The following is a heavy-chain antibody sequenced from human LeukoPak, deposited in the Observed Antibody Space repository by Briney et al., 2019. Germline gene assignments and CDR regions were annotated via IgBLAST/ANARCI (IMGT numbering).Heavy chain of an antibody. CDR1: GFTFSNYA. CDR3: ARDWTGDY. V-gene: IGHV3-23*01. D-gene: IGHD3/OR15-3a*01. J-gene: IGHJ4*02. CDR2: ISGGGGST. Sequence: GGSLRLSCAASGFTFSNYAMSWVRQAPGKGLEWVSGISGGGGSTYYADSVKGRFTISRDNSKNTLYLQMSSLRAEDTAVYYCARDWTGDYWGQGTLVTVSS.